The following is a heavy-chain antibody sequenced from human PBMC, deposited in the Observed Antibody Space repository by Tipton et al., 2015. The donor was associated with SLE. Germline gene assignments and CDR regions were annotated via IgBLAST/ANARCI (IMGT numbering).Heavy chain of an antibody. Sequence: SLRLSCAASGFSVSSNFMTWIRQAPGKGLEYVSVIYTGGSTYYADAVKGRFTISRDNSKNTLYLQMNSLRVEDTAVYYCARHYGSSFDFWGQGTLVTVSS. J-gene: IGHJ4*02. D-gene: IGHD6-13*01. V-gene: IGHV3-53*05. CDR1: GFSVSSNF. CDR2: IYTGGST. CDR3: ARHYGSSFDF.